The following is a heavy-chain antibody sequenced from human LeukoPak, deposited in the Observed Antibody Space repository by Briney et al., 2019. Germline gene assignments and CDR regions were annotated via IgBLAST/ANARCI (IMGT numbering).Heavy chain of an antibody. Sequence: PGRSLRLSCAASGFTFSSYAMHWVRQAPGKGLEWVAVISSDGSKRYYADSVKGRFTISRDNSKNTLYLQMDSLRAEDTAVYYCARGPSAKFFGVAKGAFDIWGQGTMVTVSS. CDR3: ARGPSAKFFGVAKGAFDI. D-gene: IGHD3-3*01. V-gene: IGHV3-30*04. J-gene: IGHJ3*02. CDR1: GFTFSSYA. CDR2: ISSDGSKR.